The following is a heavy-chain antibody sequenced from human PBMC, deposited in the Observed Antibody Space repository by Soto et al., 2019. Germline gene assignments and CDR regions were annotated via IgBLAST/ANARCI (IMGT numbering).Heavy chain of an antibody. Sequence: QVQLQESGPGLVKPSETLSLTCTVSGGSISSYYWSWIRQPPGKGLEWIGYIYYRGSTHYNPSRNSRFTISVNTPKSHFSLMLSSVTAADTAVYYCASPSYSSGWMNAFDIGCQRTMVTVSS. V-gene: IGHV4-59*08. J-gene: IGHJ3*02. D-gene: IGHD6-19*01. CDR3: ASPSYSSGWMNAFDI. CDR2: IYYRGST. CDR1: GGSISSYY.